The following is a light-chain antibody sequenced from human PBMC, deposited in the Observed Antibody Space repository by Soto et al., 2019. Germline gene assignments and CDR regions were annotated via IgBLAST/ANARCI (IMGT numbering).Light chain of an antibody. V-gene: IGKV3-15*01. CDR2: GAS. CDR1: QSVYSSS. CDR3: QQLNSYPWT. Sequence: EVVLTQSPGTLSLSPGEVATLSFSANQSVYSSSLAWYRQKPGQAPKVLIYGASTRAASIPARFIGSGSGTEFTLTISSLQSEDFATYYCQQLNSYPWTFGQGTKVDIK. J-gene: IGKJ1*01.